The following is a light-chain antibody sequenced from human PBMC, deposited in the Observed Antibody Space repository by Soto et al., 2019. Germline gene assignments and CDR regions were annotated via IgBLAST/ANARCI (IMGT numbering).Light chain of an antibody. V-gene: IGKV3-20*01. J-gene: IGKJ4*01. CDR3: HQHGPSPV. CDR1: QNVDSLS. CDR2: GAS. Sequence: EIVLTQSPGTLSLSPGERVTLSCRASQNVDSLSLAWYQQKPGQAPRLLIYGASSGATGIPDRFSGSGSGTDFTLTVSRLEPEDFAVYYCHQHGPSPVFGGGTRVEIK.